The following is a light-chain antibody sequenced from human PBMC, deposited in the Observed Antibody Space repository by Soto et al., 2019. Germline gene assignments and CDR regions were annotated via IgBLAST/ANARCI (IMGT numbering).Light chain of an antibody. J-gene: IGLJ1*01. CDR3: AAWDDSLNAYV. CDR2: GNH. CDR1: NSNVAIYP. V-gene: IGLV1-51*01. Sequence: QSVLTQPPSISAAPGQNVTISCSGGNSNVAIYPVSWYQQLPGAAPKVVIYGNHNRPSGIPDRFLGSKSGTSATLAISGLQSEDEADYYCAAWDDSLNAYVFGTGTKVTVL.